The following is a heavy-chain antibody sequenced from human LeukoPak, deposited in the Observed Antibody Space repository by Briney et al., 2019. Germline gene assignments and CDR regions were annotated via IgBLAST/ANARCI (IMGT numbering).Heavy chain of an antibody. V-gene: IGHV3-48*03. J-gene: IGHJ4*02. CDR1: GFTFSSYE. D-gene: IGHD2/OR15-2a*01. CDR2: ITGSDDTI. CDR3: ARERTTIVSGTTIGAY. Sequence: PGGSLRLSCSASGFTFSSYEMNWVRQAPGKGLEWISYITGSDDTIYYADSVKGRFTISRDNAKNSLILQMNSLTADDTAPYYCARERTTIVSGTTIGAYWGQGTLVTVSS.